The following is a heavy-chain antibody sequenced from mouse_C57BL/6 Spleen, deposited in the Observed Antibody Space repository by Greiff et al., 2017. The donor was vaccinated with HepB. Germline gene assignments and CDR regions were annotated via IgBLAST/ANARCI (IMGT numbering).Heavy chain of an antibody. CDR1: GFTFSSYA. D-gene: IGHD4-1*01. V-gene: IGHV5-4*01. Sequence: EVNVVESGGGLVKPGGSLKLSCAASGFTFSSYAMSWVRQTPEKRLEWVATISDGGSYTYYPDNVKGRFTISRDNAKNNLYLQMSHLKSEDTAMYYCARDYGTDYWGQGTTLTVSS. J-gene: IGHJ2*01. CDR2: ISDGGSYT. CDR3: ARDYGTDY.